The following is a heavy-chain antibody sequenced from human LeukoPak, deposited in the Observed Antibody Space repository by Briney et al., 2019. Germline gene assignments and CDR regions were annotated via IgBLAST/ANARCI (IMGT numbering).Heavy chain of an antibody. CDR2: ISPYNGNT. D-gene: IGHD4-17*01. J-gene: IGHJ6*03. V-gene: IGHV1-18*01. CDR1: GYTFTTYG. CDR3: ARGEVPSTVTTGYYYMDV. Sequence: ASVKVSCKASGYTFTTYGISWVRQAPGQGLERMGWISPYNGNTNYAQKLQGRVTMTTDTSTSTAYMELSSLRSEDTAVYYCARGEVPSTVTTGYYYMDVWGKGTTVTVSS.